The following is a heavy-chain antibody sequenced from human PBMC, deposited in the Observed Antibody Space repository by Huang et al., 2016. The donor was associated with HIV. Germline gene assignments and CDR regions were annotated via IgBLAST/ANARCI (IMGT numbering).Heavy chain of an antibody. CDR3: ARDNYGSGGPKNPFGY. V-gene: IGHV4-59*11. Sequence: QVQLQESGPGLVKPSETLSLTCTVSGGSFSNHYWNWIRQPPGKGLEWIGNVYYSGSASYNPSLKRRVTIAVDTSKNQFSLKLSSVTAADTAVYYCARDNYGSGGPKNPFGYWGPGTLVTVSS. CDR2: VYYSGSA. CDR1: GGSFSNHY. D-gene: IGHD3-10*01. J-gene: IGHJ4*02.